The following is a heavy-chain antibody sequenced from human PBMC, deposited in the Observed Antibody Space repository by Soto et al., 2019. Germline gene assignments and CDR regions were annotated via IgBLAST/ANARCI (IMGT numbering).Heavy chain of an antibody. CDR1: GFTFSSYS. J-gene: IGHJ4*02. CDR3: ARDPGYCSGGSCYPNNYYFDY. CDR2: ISSSSSYI. Sequence: VQLVESGGGLVKPGGSLRLSCAASGFTFSSYSMNWVRQAPGKGLEWVSSISSSSSYIYYADSVKGRFTISRDNAKNSLYLQMNSLRAEDTAVYYCARDPGYCSGGSCYPNNYYFDYWGQGTLVTVSS. V-gene: IGHV3-21*01. D-gene: IGHD2-15*01.